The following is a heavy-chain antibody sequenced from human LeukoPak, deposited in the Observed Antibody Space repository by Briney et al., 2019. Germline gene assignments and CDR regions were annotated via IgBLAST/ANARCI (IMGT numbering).Heavy chain of an antibody. V-gene: IGHV4-30-4*01. CDR2: IDDRGNT. Sequence: SQTLSLTCTVSGGSISRGDYYWGWIRQPSGKGLEWIGNIDDRGNTDYDPSLKSRVTISIDTSKNQFSLKLKSVTAADTAVYYCAREQQGYCSSSSCLFDFWGQGTMVTVSS. CDR1: GGSISRGDYY. J-gene: IGHJ3*01. CDR3: AREQQGYCSSSSCLFDF. D-gene: IGHD2-15*01.